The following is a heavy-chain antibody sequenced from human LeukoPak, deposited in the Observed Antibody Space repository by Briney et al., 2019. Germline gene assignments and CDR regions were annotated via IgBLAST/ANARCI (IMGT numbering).Heavy chain of an antibody. CDR1: GGSISSYY. V-gene: IGHV4-59*01. CDR2: IYYSGST. J-gene: IGHJ6*03. Sequence: SETLSLTCTVSGGSISSYYWNWIRQPPGKGLEWIGYIYYSGSTNYNPSLKSRVTISVDTSKNQFSLKLSSVTAADTAVYYCARVKYNWNHAYYYYYMDVWGKGTTVTVSS. D-gene: IGHD1-20*01. CDR3: ARVKYNWNHAYYYYYMDV.